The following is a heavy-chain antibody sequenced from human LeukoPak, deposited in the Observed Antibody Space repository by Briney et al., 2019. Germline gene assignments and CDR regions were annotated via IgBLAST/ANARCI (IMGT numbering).Heavy chain of an antibody. CDR1: GGLISISTHY. J-gene: IGHJ4*02. Sequence: PSETLSLTCGVSGGLISISTHYWGWIRQTPGKGLEWIGSVFYSGTTYFNPSFNSRPTISIDTSKNQFSLKLRSVTAADTAVYYCARSVRRGFNFDYWGQGTLVIVSS. CDR3: ARSVRRGFNFDY. V-gene: IGHV4-39*01. D-gene: IGHD5-12*01. CDR2: VFYSGTT.